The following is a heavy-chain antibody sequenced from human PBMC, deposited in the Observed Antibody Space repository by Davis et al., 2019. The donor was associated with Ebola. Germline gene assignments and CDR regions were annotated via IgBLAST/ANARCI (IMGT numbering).Heavy chain of an antibody. J-gene: IGHJ6*02. D-gene: IGHD3-3*01. CDR2: IKSKTDGGTT. CDR3: TTDLEWVFRVYYYGMDV. Sequence: PGGSLRLSCAASGFTFSNAWMSWVRQAPGKGLEWVGRIKSKTDGGTTDYAAPVKGRFTISRDDSKNTLYLQMNSLKTEDTAVYYCTTDLEWVFRVYYYGMDVWGQGTTVTVSS. V-gene: IGHV3-15*01. CDR1: GFTFSNAW.